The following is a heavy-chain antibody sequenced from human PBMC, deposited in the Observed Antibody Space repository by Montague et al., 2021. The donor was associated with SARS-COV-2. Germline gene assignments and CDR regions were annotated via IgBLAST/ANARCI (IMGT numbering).Heavy chain of an antibody. CDR1: GLSLSTSGVG. V-gene: IGHV2-5*02. CDR3: AHRRGLLVSDAFDI. J-gene: IGHJ3*02. D-gene: IGHD1-26*01. Sequence: PALVKPTQTLTLTCTFSGLSLSTSGVGVGWIRQPPGKALEWLALIYWDDDKRYSPSLKSRLTITKDTSKNQVVLTMTNMDPVDTATYYCAHRRGLLVSDAFDIWGQGTMVTVSS. CDR2: IYWDDDK.